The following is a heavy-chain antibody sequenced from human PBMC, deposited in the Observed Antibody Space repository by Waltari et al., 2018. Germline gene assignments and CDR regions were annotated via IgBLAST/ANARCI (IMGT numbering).Heavy chain of an antibody. CDR1: AFAFKTSS. D-gene: IGHD3-3*01. CDR2: IVVDSGNT. V-gene: IGHV1-58*01. Sequence: QLVQSGPEVKKTGASVKVSCKASAFAFKTSSVQWLRQARGQRPEWIGWIVVDSGNTNYERKFQDRVTFTRDMSTSTAYMELTSLRSEDTAVYYCATDQEVEYDFWRGYMYWGQGTLVSVSS. CDR3: ATDQEVEYDFWRGYMY. J-gene: IGHJ4*02.